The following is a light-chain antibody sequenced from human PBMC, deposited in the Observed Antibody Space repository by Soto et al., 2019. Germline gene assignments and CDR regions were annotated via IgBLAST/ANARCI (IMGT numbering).Light chain of an antibody. V-gene: IGLV1-47*01. CDR3: AAWDDSLSGVI. CDR1: ISNIGSNY. J-gene: IGLJ2*01. Sequence: QPVLTQAPSASGTPGQRVTISCSGSISNIGSNYVYWYQQLPGTAPKLLIYRNTQRPSGVPDRFSGSKSGTSASLAISGLRSEDEADYYCAAWDDSLSGVIFGGGTKLTVL. CDR2: RNT.